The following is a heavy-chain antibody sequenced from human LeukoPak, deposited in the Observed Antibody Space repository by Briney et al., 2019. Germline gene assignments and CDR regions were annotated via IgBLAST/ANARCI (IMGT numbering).Heavy chain of an antibody. CDR2: ISGSGGST. CDR3: AKGDSSDYQVNDY. D-gene: IGHD3-22*01. J-gene: IGHJ4*02. Sequence: PGGSLRLSCAASGFALSSYAMSWVRQAPGKGLEWVSGISGSGGSTYYADSVKGRFTISRDNSKNTLYLQMNSLRADDTAVYYCAKGDSSDYQVNDYWGQGTLVTVSS. V-gene: IGHV3-23*01. CDR1: GFALSSYA.